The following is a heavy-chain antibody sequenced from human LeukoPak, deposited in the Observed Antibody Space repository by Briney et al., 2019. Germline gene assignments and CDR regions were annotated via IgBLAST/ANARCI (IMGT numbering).Heavy chain of an antibody. J-gene: IGHJ4*02. Sequence: PGGSLRLSCAASGFTFTNAWMSWVRQAPGKGLEWVSTISGGGGSTYYADSVKGRFTISRDNSKNTLYLQMNSLRAEDTAVYYCAKGRRDGYNFDFDHWGQGTLVTVSS. CDR1: GFTFTNAW. V-gene: IGHV3-23*01. CDR2: ISGGGGST. CDR3: AKGRRDGYNFDFDH. D-gene: IGHD5-24*01.